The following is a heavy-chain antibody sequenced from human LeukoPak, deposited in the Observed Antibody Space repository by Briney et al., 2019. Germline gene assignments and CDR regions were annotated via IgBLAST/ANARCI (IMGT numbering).Heavy chain of an antibody. CDR3: ARSRGNFVAGDRAFYI. CDR1: GGSFRGYY. D-gene: IGHD3-10*01. J-gene: IGHJ3*02. CDR2: INHSGST. Sequence: SETLSLTCAVYGGSFRGYYWSWIREPPRKGREWSWEINHSGSTNYNPSLKSRVTISVDTSKNQFSLKLSSVTAADTAVYYCARSRGNFVAGDRAFYIWGQGTMVTVSS. V-gene: IGHV4-34*01.